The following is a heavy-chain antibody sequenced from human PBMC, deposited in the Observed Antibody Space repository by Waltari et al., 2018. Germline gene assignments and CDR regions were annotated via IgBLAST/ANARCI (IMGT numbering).Heavy chain of an antibody. Sequence: EVQLVESGGGLVQPGGSLTLSCAAAGFPFSGYWLSWFRQAPGKGVEWVANIKQDGSQKYYVDSVKGRFTISRDNAKNSLHLQMNSLRDEDTAIYYCARDHSVVAAGRLVIYWGQGTLVTVSS. CDR1: GFPFSGYW. CDR2: IKQDGSQK. CDR3: ARDHSVVAAGRLVIY. D-gene: IGHD6-13*01. V-gene: IGHV3-7*01. J-gene: IGHJ4*02.